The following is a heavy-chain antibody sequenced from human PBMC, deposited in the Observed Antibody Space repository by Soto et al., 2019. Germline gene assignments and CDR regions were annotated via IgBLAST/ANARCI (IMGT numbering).Heavy chain of an antibody. Sequence: VGSLRLSCAVSGFSLNNYWMHWVRQRPGKGLVWVARIYRDGTTSYADSVKGRFTISRDNAKNTVSLQMNSLKDEDTAVYYCMRGNTGYGNFDYWGQGTLVTVSS. J-gene: IGHJ4*02. CDR3: MRGNTGYGNFDY. V-gene: IGHV3-74*01. CDR2: IYRDGTT. D-gene: IGHD5-12*01. CDR1: GFSLNNYW.